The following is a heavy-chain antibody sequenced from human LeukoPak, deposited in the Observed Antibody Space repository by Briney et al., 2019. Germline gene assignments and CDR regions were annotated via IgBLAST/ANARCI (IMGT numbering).Heavy chain of an antibody. D-gene: IGHD2-2*01. Sequence: ASVKVSRKASGYTFTSYDINWVRQATGQGLEWMGWMNPNSGNTGYAQKFQGRVTMTRNTSISTAYMELSSLRSEDTAVYYCARDGIVVVPAAIADVNYYYYYMDVWGKGTTVTVSS. J-gene: IGHJ6*03. CDR3: ARDGIVVVPAAIADVNYYYYYMDV. CDR1: GYTFTSYD. CDR2: MNPNSGNT. V-gene: IGHV1-8*01.